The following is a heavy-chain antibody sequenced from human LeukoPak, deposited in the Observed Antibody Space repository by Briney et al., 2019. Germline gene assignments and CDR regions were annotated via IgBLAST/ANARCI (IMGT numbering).Heavy chain of an antibody. CDR3: ARQAIAGAMESWFDP. CDR2: IYYTGST. CDR1: GGSFSGYY. D-gene: IGHD1-26*01. V-gene: IGHV4-34*01. Sequence: KSSETLSLTCAVYGGSFSGYYWSWIRQPPGKGLEWIGSIYYTGSTNYNPSLRSRVTISVDTSEHQFSLKLTSVTAPDTAIYYCARQAIAGAMESWFDPWGQGTLVTVSS. J-gene: IGHJ5*02.